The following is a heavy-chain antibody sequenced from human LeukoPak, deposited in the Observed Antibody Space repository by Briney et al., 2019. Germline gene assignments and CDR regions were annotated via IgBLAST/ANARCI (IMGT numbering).Heavy chain of an antibody. D-gene: IGHD6-13*01. CDR2: INPSGCST. CDR1: GYTFTNYY. CDR3: ARGVAAAGTGDY. Sequence: ASVKVSCKASGYTFTNYYMHWVRQAPGQGLEWMGIINPSGCSTSYAQKFQGRVTMTRDTSTSTVYMELSSLRSEDTAVYYCARGVAAAGTGDYWGQGTLVTVSS. V-gene: IGHV1-46*01. J-gene: IGHJ4*02.